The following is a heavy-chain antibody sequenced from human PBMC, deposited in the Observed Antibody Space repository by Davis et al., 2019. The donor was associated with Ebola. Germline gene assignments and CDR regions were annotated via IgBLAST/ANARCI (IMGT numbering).Heavy chain of an antibody. CDR2: IWYDGSNK. V-gene: IGHV3-33*01. CDR3: ARDRVYYYDSSGYYYKYNWFDP. Sequence: GESLKISCAASGFTFSSYGMHWVRQAPGKGLEWVAVIWYDGSNKYYADSVKGRFTISRDNSKNTLYLQMNSLRAEDTAVYYCARDRVYYYDSSGYYYKYNWFDPWGQGTLVTVSS. J-gene: IGHJ5*02. CDR1: GFTFSSYG. D-gene: IGHD3-22*01.